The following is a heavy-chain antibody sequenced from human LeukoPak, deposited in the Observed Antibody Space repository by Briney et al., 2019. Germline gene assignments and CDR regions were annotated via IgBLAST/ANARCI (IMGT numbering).Heavy chain of an antibody. V-gene: IGHV1-18*01. CDR3: ARGGAYDYVWGSYRYFDY. Sequence: ASVTVSCKASGYTFTSYGISWVRQAPGQGLEWMGWISAYNGNTNYAQKLQGRVTMTTDTSTSTAYMELSSLRSDDTAVYYCARGGAYDYVWGSYRYFDYWGQGTLVTVSS. J-gene: IGHJ4*02. D-gene: IGHD3-16*02. CDR2: ISAYNGNT. CDR1: GYTFTSYG.